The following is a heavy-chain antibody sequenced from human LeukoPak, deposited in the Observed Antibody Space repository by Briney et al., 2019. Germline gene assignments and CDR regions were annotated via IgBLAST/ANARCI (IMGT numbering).Heavy chain of an antibody. CDR3: ARGGSAAGTSGYYYGMDV. Sequence: PETLSLTCAVYGGSFSGYYWSWIRQPPGKGLEWIGEINHSGSTNYNPSLKSRVTISVDTSKNQFSLKLSSVTAADTAVYYCARGGSAAGTSGYYYGMDVWGQGTTVTVSS. CDR2: INHSGST. D-gene: IGHD6-13*01. J-gene: IGHJ6*02. V-gene: IGHV4-34*01. CDR1: GGSFSGYY.